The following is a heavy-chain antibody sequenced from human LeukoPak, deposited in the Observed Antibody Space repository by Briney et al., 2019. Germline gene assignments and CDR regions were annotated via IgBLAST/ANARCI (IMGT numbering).Heavy chain of an antibody. J-gene: IGHJ6*02. CDR3: ARDRRRPLEPLYYYGMDV. CDR1: GGSISSGSYY. D-gene: IGHD3-3*01. CDR2: IYTSGST. Sequence: SQTLSLTCTVSGGSISSGSYYWSWIRQPAGKGLEWIGRIYTSGSTNYNPSLKSRVTISVDTSKNQFSLKLSSVTPEDTAVYYCARDRRRPLEPLYYYGMDVWGQGTTVTVSS. V-gene: IGHV4-61*02.